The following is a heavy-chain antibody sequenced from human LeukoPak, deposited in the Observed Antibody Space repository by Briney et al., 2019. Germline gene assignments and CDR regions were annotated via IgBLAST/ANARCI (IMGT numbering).Heavy chain of an antibody. Sequence: GGSLRLSCAASGFTFSSYAMSWVRQAPGNGLEWVSAISGSGGSTYYADSVKGRFTISRDNSKNTLYLQMNSLRAEDMAVYYCAKDCVGANFDYWGQGTLVTVSS. D-gene: IGHD1-26*01. CDR1: GFTFSSYA. CDR3: AKDCVGANFDY. J-gene: IGHJ4*02. V-gene: IGHV3-23*01. CDR2: ISGSGGST.